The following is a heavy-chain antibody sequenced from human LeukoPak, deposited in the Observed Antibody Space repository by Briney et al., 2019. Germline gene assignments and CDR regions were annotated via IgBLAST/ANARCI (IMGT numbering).Heavy chain of an antibody. Sequence: ASVKVSCKASGYTFTSYGISWVRQAPGQGLEWMGWISVYNGNTKYAQKLQVRVTMTTDTSTSTAYVEPRSPRSDDQAVYYCARDPRSTNYYDRSGYYGDYFDDWGQGTLVTVSS. CDR1: GYTFTSYG. J-gene: IGHJ4*02. CDR3: ARDPRSTNYYDRSGYYGDYFDD. V-gene: IGHV1-18*01. CDR2: ISVYNGNT. D-gene: IGHD3-22*01.